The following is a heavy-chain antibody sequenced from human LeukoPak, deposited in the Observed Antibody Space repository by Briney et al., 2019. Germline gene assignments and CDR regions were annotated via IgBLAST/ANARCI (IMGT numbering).Heavy chain of an antibody. CDR3: ARAGMVRGVIAVYYFDY. CDR2: IKQDGSEK. D-gene: IGHD3-10*01. Sequence: GGSLRLSCAASGFTFSSYWMSWVRQAPGRGLEWVANIKQDGSEKYYVDSVKGRFTISRDNAKNSLYLQMNSLRAEDTAVYYCARAGMVRGVIAVYYFDYWGQGTPVTVSS. CDR1: GFTFSSYW. J-gene: IGHJ4*02. V-gene: IGHV3-7*01.